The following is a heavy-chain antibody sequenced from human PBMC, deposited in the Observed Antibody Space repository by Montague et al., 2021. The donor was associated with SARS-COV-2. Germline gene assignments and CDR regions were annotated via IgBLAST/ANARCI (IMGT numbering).Heavy chain of an antibody. J-gene: IGHJ6*02. CDR3: ARHEAVGRGSGSSRPTTYYYYYYGMDV. CDR1: GYSFTSYW. Sequence: QSGAEVKKPGESLKISCKGSGYSFTSYWIGWVRQMPGKGLEWMGIIYPGYSDTRYSPSFQGQVTISADKSISTAYLQWSSLRASDTAMYYCARHEAVGRGSGSSRPTTYYYYYYGMDVWGQGTTVTVSS. V-gene: IGHV5-51*01. CDR2: IYPGYSDT. D-gene: IGHD3-10*01.